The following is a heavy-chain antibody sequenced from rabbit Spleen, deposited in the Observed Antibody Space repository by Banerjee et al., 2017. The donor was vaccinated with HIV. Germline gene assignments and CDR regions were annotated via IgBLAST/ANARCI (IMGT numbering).Heavy chain of an antibody. CDR1: GVSFSISSY. J-gene: IGHJ6*01. Sequence: SLAESGGDLVKPGASLTLTCTASGVSFSISSYMCWVRQAPGKGLEWIACIDAGSSGYTYYASWAKGRFTISKTSSTTVTLQMTRLTAADTATYFCARDTSSSFSSYGMDLGGPGTLVTVS. CDR2: IDAGSSGYT. D-gene: IGHD1-1*01. V-gene: IGHV1S40*01. CDR3: ARDTSSSFSSYGMDL.